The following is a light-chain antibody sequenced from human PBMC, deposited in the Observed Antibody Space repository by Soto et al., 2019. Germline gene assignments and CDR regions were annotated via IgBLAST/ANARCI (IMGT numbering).Light chain of an antibody. Sequence: EIVSPPSPAAVSVSPGERPSPSCXASQSVSSNLACYHQKPGQAPRLLIYGAATRATGIPARFSGSGSGTEFTLTISSMQPDDFATYYCQQYNSYSRTFGQGTKVDNK. J-gene: IGKJ1*01. CDR1: QSVSSN. V-gene: IGKV3-15*01. CDR2: GAA. CDR3: QQYNSYSRT.